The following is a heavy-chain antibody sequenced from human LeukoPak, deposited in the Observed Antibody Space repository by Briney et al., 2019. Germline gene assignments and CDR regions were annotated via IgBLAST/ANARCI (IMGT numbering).Heavy chain of an antibody. Sequence: PGGSLRLSCAASGFTFSSYAMSWVRQAPGKGLEWVTAISGSGGSTYYADSVKGRFTISRDNSKNTLYLQMNSLRAEDTAVYYCAKASSSINCNLCKMDVWGQGTTVTVSS. CDR3: AKASSSINCNLCKMDV. CDR2: ISGSGGST. J-gene: IGHJ6*02. V-gene: IGHV3-23*01. D-gene: IGHD2-2*01. CDR1: GFTFSSYA.